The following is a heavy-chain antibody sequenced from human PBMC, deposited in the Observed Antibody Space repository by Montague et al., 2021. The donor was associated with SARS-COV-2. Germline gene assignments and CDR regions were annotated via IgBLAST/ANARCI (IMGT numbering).Heavy chain of an antibody. CDR1: GFTFSNYW. CDR2: IKEDGDVK. V-gene: IGHV3-7*04. D-gene: IGHD6-19*01. CDR3: ARAGYSSGYDY. Sequence: SLRLSCAASGFTFSNYWMAWVRQAPGKALEWISNIKEDGDVKNYVDSVKGRFTISRDNTKNLLFLQMNSLSVEDTAVYYCARAGYSSGYDYWGQGTLVTVSS. J-gene: IGHJ4*02.